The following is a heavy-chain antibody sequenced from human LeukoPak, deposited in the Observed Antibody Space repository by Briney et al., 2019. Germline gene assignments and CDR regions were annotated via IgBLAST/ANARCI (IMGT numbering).Heavy chain of an antibody. J-gene: IGHJ6*03. CDR2: IRYDGSNK. Sequence: PGGSLRLSCATSGFTFSSYGMHWVRQAPGRGLEWVAFIRYDGSNKYYADSVKGRFTISRDNSKNTLYLQMNSLRAEDTAVYYCAKDGAVNYYGSGSYQFSGNSLYGNYYYYMDVWGKGTTVTISS. D-gene: IGHD3-10*01. CDR1: GFTFSSYG. CDR3: AKDGAVNYYGSGSYQFSGNSLYGNYYYYMDV. V-gene: IGHV3-30*02.